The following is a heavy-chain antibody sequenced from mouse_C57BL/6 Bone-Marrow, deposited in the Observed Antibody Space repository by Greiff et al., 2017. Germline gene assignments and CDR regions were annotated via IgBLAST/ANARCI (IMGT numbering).Heavy chain of an antibody. D-gene: IGHD4-1*01. CDR2: INPSTGGT. CDR3: AVGPFDY. CDR1: GYSFTGYY. Sequence: VQLQQSGPELVKPGASVKISCKASGYSFTGYYMNWVKQSPEKSLEWIGEINPSTGGTTYNQKFKAKATLTVDKSSSTAYMQLKSLTSEDSAVYYCAVGPFDYWGQGTTLKVSS. V-gene: IGHV1-42*01. J-gene: IGHJ2*01.